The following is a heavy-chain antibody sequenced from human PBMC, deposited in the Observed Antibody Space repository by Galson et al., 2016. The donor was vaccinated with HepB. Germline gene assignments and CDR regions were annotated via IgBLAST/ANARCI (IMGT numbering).Heavy chain of an antibody. CDR1: GFTFSNRG. J-gene: IGHJ4*02. CDR3: ASAWTGSYVCYFDS. D-gene: IGHD3-10*01. Sequence: SLRLSCAASGFTFSNRGMHWVRQAPGKGLEWVANIKQDGSEKYYVDSVKGRFTISRDNAKNSLSLQMNSLRAEDTAVYYCASAWTGSYVCYFDSWGQGTLVTVSS. CDR2: IKQDGSEK. V-gene: IGHV3-7*03.